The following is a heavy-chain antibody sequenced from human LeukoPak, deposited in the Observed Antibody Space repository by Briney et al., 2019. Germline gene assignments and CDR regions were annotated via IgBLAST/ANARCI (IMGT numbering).Heavy chain of an antibody. J-gene: IGHJ4*02. Sequence: GGSLRLSCAASGFTFSSYAMSWVRQAPGKGLEWVSAISGSGGSTYYADSVKGRFTTSRDNSKNTLYLQMNSLRAEDTAVYYCAKRLRAVTGPIDYWGQGTLVTVSS. D-gene: IGHD3-10*01. V-gene: IGHV3-23*01. CDR2: ISGSGGST. CDR3: AKRLRAVTGPIDY. CDR1: GFTFSSYA.